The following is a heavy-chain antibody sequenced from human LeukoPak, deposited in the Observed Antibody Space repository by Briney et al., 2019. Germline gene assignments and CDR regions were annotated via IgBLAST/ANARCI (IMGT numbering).Heavy chain of an antibody. Sequence: GGSLRLSCAASGFTFSSYAMSWVRQAPGKGLEWVGRIKGTSAGGTTDYAAPVEGRFTISKDDSKNTLYLQLNSLRTEDTAVYYCTTVTHFTLGGRGTLVAVSS. CDR3: TTVTHFTL. J-gene: IGHJ1*01. CDR1: GFTFSSYA. D-gene: IGHD3-3*02. V-gene: IGHV3-15*01. CDR2: IKGTSAGGTT.